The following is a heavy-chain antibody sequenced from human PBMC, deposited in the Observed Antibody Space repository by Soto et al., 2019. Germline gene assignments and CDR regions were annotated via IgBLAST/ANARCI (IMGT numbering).Heavy chain of an antibody. Sequence: QVQLVASGGGVVQPGRSLRLSCAASGFTFSSYGMHWVRQAPGKGLEWVAVIWYDGSNKYYADSVKGRFTISRDNSKNTLYLQMNSLRAEDTAVYYCARKYGSGPRDYYYYGMDVWGQGTTVTVSS. D-gene: IGHD3-10*01. CDR2: IWYDGSNK. CDR3: ARKYGSGPRDYYYYGMDV. J-gene: IGHJ6*02. V-gene: IGHV3-33*01. CDR1: GFTFSSYG.